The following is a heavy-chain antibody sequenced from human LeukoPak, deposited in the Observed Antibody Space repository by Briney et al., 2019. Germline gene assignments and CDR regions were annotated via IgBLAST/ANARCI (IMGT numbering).Heavy chain of an antibody. V-gene: IGHV4-61*08. D-gene: IGHD1-20*01. CDR1: GGSISSGGYY. CDR2: IYYSGST. J-gene: IGHJ6*02. CDR3: ARENNFYYYYGMDV. Sequence: SQTLSLTCTVSGGSISSGGYYWSWIRQPPGKGLEWIGYIYYSGSTNYNPSLKSRVTISVDTSKNQFSLKLSSVTAADTAVYYCARENNFYYYYGMDVWGQGTTVTVSS.